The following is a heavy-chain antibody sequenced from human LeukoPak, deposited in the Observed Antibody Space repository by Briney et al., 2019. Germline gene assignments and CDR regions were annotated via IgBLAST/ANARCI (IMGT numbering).Heavy chain of an antibody. Sequence: GGSLRLSCAASGFTFSDWFLSWIRQAPGKGLEWVSYIGGSGTDIYHADSVKGRFTISRDNAKKSLYLQMNSLRAEDTAVYYCARGHYGLDVWGQGTTVTVSS. CDR1: GFTFSDWF. V-gene: IGHV3-11*01. J-gene: IGHJ6*02. CDR2: IGGSGTDI. CDR3: ARGHYGLDV.